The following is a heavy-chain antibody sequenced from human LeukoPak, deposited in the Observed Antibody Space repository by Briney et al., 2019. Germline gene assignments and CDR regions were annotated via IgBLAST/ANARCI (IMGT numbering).Heavy chain of an antibody. D-gene: IGHD7-27*01. CDR2: IGTAGDT. CDR1: GFTFSSYD. V-gene: IGHV3-13*01. J-gene: IGHJ3*02. Sequence: QSGGSLRLSCAASGFTFSSYDMHSVRQATGKGLEWVSAIGTAGDTYYPGSVKGRFTISRENAKNSLYLQMTSLRAGDTAVYYCARARSGAFDIWGQGTMVTVSS. CDR3: ARARSGAFDI.